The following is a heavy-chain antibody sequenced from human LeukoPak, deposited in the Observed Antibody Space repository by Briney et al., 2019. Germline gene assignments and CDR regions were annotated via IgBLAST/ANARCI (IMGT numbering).Heavy chain of an antibody. CDR1: GFTFSSYG. J-gene: IGHJ4*02. CDR2: IRYDGNNK. V-gene: IGHV3-30*02. D-gene: IGHD1-26*01. Sequence: PGGSLRLSCAASGFTFSSYGIHWVRQAPGKGLEWVAFIRYDGNNKHYTDSVKGRFTISRDNSKNTLYLHMDNLRGEDTAVYYCAKAGVTGATVMYYFDYWGQGTLVTVSS. CDR3: AKAGVTGATVMYYFDY.